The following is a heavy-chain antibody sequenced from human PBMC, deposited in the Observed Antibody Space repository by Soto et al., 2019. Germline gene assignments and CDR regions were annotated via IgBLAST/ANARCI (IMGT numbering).Heavy chain of an antibody. V-gene: IGHV3-7*05. CDR1: GFTFSTYW. CDR3: ERVWFLDY. J-gene: IGHJ4*01. Sequence: EVQLVESGGGLVQPGGSLRLSCAASGFTFSTYWMSWVRQTPGKGLEWVANINEDGSERYYVDSVKGRFTISRDNAKNSLYLQMNSLRGEDTAVYYCERVWFLDYWGHGTLVTVTS. CDR2: INEDGSER. D-gene: IGHD2-21*01.